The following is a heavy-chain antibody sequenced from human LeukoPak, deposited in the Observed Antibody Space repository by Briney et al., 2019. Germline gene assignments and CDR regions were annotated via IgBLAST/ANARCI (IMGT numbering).Heavy chain of an antibody. J-gene: IGHJ5*02. CDR1: GYSLTTYW. CDR3: ARLRPDYYDSVRGLNWFDP. V-gene: IGHV5-51*01. Sequence: GESLKISCKESGYSLTTYWIGWVRQMPGKGLDWMGIVDPGDSQTRYSPSFQGLVTISVDKSIGNAYLQWTSLKASDTAMYYCARLRPDYYDSVRGLNWFDPWGQGTLVTVSS. D-gene: IGHD3-10*01. CDR2: VDPGDSQT.